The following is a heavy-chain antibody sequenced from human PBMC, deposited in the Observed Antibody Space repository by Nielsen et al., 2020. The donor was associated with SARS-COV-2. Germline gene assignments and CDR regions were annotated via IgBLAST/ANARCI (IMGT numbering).Heavy chain of an antibody. Sequence: GESLKISCAASGFTFSSYAMHWVRQAPGKGLEWVAVISYDGSNKYYADSVKGRFTISRDNSKNTLYLQMNSLRAEDTAVYYCARDGQTYYDFWSGYYPGDYWGQGTLVTVSS. CDR1: GFTFSSYA. D-gene: IGHD3-3*01. J-gene: IGHJ4*02. CDR3: ARDGQTYYDFWSGYYPGDY. V-gene: IGHV3-30-3*01. CDR2: ISYDGSNK.